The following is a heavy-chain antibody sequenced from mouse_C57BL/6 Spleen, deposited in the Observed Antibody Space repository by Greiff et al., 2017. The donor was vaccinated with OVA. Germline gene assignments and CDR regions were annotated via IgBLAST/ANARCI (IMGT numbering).Heavy chain of an antibody. CDR1: GYTFTSYW. CDR3: ARAGGPLAMDY. Sequence: VQLQQPGAELVKPGASVKLSCKASGYTFTSYWMHWVKQRPGQGLEWIGRIDPEDGETKYAPKFQGKATITADTSSNTAYLQLSSLTSEDTAVYYCARAGGPLAMDYWGQGTSVTVSS. D-gene: IGHD6-1*01. CDR2: IDPEDGET. V-gene: IGHV14-2*01. J-gene: IGHJ4*01.